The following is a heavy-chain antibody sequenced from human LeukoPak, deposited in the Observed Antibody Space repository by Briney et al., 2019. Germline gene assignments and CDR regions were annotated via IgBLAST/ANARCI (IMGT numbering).Heavy chain of an antibody. J-gene: IGHJ4*02. CDR3: ARDKYSGSYYVSDFDY. Sequence: SVKVSCKASGGTFSSYAISWVRQAPGQGLEWMGGIIPIFGTANYAQKFQGRVTITADESTSTAYMELSSLRSEDMAVYYCARDKYSGSYYVSDFDYWGQGTLVTVSS. D-gene: IGHD1-26*01. V-gene: IGHV1-69*13. CDR2: IIPIFGTA. CDR1: GGTFSSYA.